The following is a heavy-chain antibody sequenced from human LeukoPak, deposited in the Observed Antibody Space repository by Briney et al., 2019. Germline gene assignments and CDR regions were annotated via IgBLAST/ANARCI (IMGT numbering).Heavy chain of an antibody. V-gene: IGHV4-39*07. CDR2: IYYSGST. CDR1: GGSISSSSYY. CDR3: ARDELRAPFDY. Sequence: SETLSLTCTVSGGSISSSSYYWGWIRQPPGKGLEWIGSIYYSGSTYYNPSLKSRVTISVDTSKNQFSLKLRSVTAADAAVYYCARDELRAPFDYWGQGTLVTVSS. D-gene: IGHD1-1*01. J-gene: IGHJ4*02.